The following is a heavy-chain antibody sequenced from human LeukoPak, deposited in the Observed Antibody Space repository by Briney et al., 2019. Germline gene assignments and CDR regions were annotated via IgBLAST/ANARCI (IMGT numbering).Heavy chain of an antibody. CDR3: ARGQVINTVTKNDY. J-gene: IGHJ4*02. Sequence: SETLSLTCAVYGGSFSGYYWSWIRQPPGKGLEWIGEINHSGSTNYNPSLKSRVTISVDTSKNQFSLKLSSVTAADTAVNYCARGQVINTVTKNDYWGQGTLVTVSS. CDR1: GGSFSGYY. D-gene: IGHD4-11*01. CDR2: INHSGST. V-gene: IGHV4-34*01.